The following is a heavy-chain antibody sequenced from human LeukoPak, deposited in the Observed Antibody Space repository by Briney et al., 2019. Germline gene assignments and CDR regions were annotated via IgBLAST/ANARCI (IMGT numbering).Heavy chain of an antibody. CDR1: GGSISSSSYY. J-gene: IGHJ5*02. D-gene: IGHD2-8*01. Sequence: SETLSLTCTVSGGSISSSSYYWGWIRQPPGKGLEWIGEINHSGSTNYNPSLKSRVTISVDTSKNQFSLKLSSVTAADTAVYYCARGLIVRTKRNWFDPWGQGTLVTVSS. CDR2: INHSGST. CDR3: ARGLIVRTKRNWFDP. V-gene: IGHV4-39*07.